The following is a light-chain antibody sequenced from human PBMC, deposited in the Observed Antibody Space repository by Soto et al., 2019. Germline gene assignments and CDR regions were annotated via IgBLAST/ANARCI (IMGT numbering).Light chain of an antibody. CDR1: QSVGSY. CDR3: QQYRSSPLT. CDR2: DTA. Sequence: EIVMTQSPASLSVSPGERVTLSCRARQSVGSYLACYQQKPGQAPTLLISDTASRATGIPDRFSGSGSVTDVTLTISRLEPEDFAVDYCQQYRSSPLTFGGGTKVDIK. J-gene: IGKJ4*02. V-gene: IGKV3-20*01.